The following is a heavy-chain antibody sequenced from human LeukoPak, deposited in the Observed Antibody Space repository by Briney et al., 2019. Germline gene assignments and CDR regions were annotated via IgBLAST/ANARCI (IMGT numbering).Heavy chain of an antibody. CDR3: AKDVSTYCSSTSCSLGGDY. V-gene: IGHV3-30*02. D-gene: IGHD2-2*01. J-gene: IGHJ4*02. Sequence: PGGSLRLSCAASGFTFSSYGMHWVRQAPGKGLEWVAFIRYDGSNKYYADSVKGRFTISRVNSKNTLYLQMNSLRAEDTAVYYCAKDVSTYCSSTSCSLGGDYWGQGTLVTVSS. CDR1: GFTFSSYG. CDR2: IRYDGSNK.